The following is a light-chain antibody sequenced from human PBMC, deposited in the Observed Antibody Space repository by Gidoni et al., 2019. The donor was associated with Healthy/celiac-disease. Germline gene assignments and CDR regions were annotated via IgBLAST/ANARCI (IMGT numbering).Light chain of an antibody. CDR1: SSNIGSNT. Sequence: QSVLTQPPSASGTPGQRVTIYCSGISSNIGSNTVNWYQQLPGTAPKILIYSNNQRPSGVPDRFSGSKSGTSASLAISGLQTEDEADYYCAAWDDSLNGVVFGGGTKLTVL. J-gene: IGLJ2*01. CDR2: SNN. V-gene: IGLV1-44*01. CDR3: AAWDDSLNGVV.